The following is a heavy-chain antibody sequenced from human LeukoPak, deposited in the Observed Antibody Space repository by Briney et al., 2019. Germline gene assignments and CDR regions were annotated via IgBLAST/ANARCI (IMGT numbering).Heavy chain of an antibody. CDR2: ISGNGVNT. D-gene: IGHD6-13*01. V-gene: IGHV3-23*01. CDR3: ATSIAAAGTFDY. CDR1: GFTFSSYA. J-gene: IGHJ4*02. Sequence: PGGSLRLSCAASGFTFSSYAMNWVRQAPGKGLEWVSAISGNGVNTYYTDSVKGRFTISRDNSKNTLYLQMNSLRAEDTAVYYCATSIAAAGTFDYWGQGTLVTVSS.